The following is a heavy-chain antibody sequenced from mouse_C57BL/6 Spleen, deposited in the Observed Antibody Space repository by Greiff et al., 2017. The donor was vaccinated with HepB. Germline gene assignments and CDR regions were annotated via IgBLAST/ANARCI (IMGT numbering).Heavy chain of an antibody. CDR1: GYAFSSSW. Sequence: QVQLQQSGPELVKPGASVKISCKASGYAFSSSWMNWVKQRPGTGLEWIGRIYPGDGDTNYNGKFKGKATLTADKSSSTAYMQLSSLTSEDSAVYFCARNYYGSSPYYAMDYWGQGTSVTVSS. D-gene: IGHD1-1*01. J-gene: IGHJ4*01. CDR2: IYPGDGDT. CDR3: ARNYYGSSPYYAMDY. V-gene: IGHV1-82*01.